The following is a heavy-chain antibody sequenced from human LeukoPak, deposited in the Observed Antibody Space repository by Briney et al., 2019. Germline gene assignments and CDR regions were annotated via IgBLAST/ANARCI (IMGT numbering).Heavy chain of an antibody. J-gene: IGHJ4*02. CDR1: GGTFSSYA. CDR3: ARVSVYSYGYDLFDY. D-gene: IGHD5-18*01. V-gene: IGHV1-69*13. Sequence: ASVKVSCKASGGTFSSYAISWVRPAPGQGLEWMGGIIPIFGTANYAQKFQGRVTITADESTSTAYMELSSLRSEDTAVYYCARVSVYSYGYDLFDYWGQGTLVTVSS. CDR2: IIPIFGTA.